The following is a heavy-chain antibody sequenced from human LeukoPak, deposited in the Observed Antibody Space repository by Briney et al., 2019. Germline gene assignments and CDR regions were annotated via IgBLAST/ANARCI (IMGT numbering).Heavy chain of an antibody. CDR2: INHSGST. CDR1: GGSFSGYY. Sequence: PSETLSLTCAVYGGSFSGYYWSWIRQPPGKGLEWIGEINHSGSTNYNPSLKSRVTISIDTSKNQFSLKLSSVTAADTAVYYCARQADYDYVWGSYRYRGNWFDPWGQGTLVTVSS. V-gene: IGHV4-34*01. D-gene: IGHD3-16*02. J-gene: IGHJ5*02. CDR3: ARQADYDYVWGSYRYRGNWFDP.